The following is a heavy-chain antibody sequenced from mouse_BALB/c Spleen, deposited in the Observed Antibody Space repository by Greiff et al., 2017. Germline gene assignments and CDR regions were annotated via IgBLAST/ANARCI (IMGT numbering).Heavy chain of an antibody. V-gene: IGHV7-3*02. Sequence: EVKLQESGGGLVQPGGSLRLSCATSGFTFTDYYMSWVRQPPGKALEWLGFIRNKANGYTTEYSASVKGRFTISRDNSQSILYLQMNTLRAEDSATYYCAREYFDVWGAGTTVTVSS. CDR3: AREYFDV. CDR1: GFTFTDYY. J-gene: IGHJ1*01. CDR2: IRNKANGYTT.